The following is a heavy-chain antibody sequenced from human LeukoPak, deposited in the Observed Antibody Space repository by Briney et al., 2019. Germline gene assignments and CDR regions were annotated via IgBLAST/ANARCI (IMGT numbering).Heavy chain of an antibody. CDR3: ARDGDYEGPDY. V-gene: IGHV3-30-3*01. J-gene: IGHJ4*02. CDR1: GFTFSSYA. CDR2: ISYDGSNK. Sequence: GRSLRLSCAASGFTFSSYAMHWVRQAPGKGLEWVAVISYDGSNKYYADSVKGRFTISRDNSKNTLYLQMNSQRAEDTAVYYCARDGDYEGPDYWGQGTLVTVSS. D-gene: IGHD2-21*01.